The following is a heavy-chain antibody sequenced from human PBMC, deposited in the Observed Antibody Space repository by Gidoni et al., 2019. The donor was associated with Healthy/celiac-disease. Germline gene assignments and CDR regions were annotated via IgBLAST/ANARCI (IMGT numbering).Heavy chain of an antibody. CDR2: INHSGST. Sequence: QVQLQQWGAGLLKPSETLSLTCAVYGGSFSGYYWSWIRQPPGKGLEWIGEINHSGSTNYNPSLKSRVTISVDTSKNQFSLKLSSVTAADTAVYYCARASTRLLLRGWFDPWGQGTLVTVSS. CDR1: GGSFSGYY. J-gene: IGHJ5*02. V-gene: IGHV4-34*01. D-gene: IGHD3-22*01. CDR3: ARASTRLLLRGWFDP.